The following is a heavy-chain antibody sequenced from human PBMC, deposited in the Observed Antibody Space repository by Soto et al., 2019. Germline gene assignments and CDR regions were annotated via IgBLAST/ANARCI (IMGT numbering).Heavy chain of an antibody. Sequence: EVQLLESGGGLVQPGGSLRLSCTVSGFSISSSAFSWVRQTPGKGLEWVSASSGGGGPTHYADSVKGRFTISRDNSKNTLYLQINSLRAEDTAVYYCAKNYWSVYPLGGFWGRGTLVSVSS. D-gene: IGHD3-3*01. CDR1: GFSISSSA. CDR2: SSGGGGPT. CDR3: AKNYWSVYPLGGF. J-gene: IGHJ1*01. V-gene: IGHV3-23*01.